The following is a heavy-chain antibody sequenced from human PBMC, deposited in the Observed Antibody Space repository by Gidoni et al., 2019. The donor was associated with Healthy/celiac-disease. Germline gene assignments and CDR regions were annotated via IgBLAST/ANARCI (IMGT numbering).Heavy chain of an antibody. J-gene: IGHJ4*02. D-gene: IGHD6-19*01. CDR3: AKDDSEEWLAPYLNH. Sequence: QVQLVESGGGVVQPGRSLRLSCAASGFNCRSCGMHWVRQAPGKGLEWLAVISYDGSKKYYADSVKGRFTISRHTSKNTLLLQMNSLRLEDTAVYYCAKDDSEEWLAPYLNHWGQGTLVTVSS. CDR1: GFNCRSCG. V-gene: IGHV3-30*18. CDR2: ISYDGSKK.